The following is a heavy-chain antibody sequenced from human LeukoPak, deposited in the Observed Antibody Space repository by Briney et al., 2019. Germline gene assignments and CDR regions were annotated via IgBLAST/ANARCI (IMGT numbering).Heavy chain of an antibody. CDR1: GFTFSNYG. J-gene: IGHJ4*02. Sequence: GGSLRLSCAASGFTFSNYGMTWVRQAPGKGLEWVAVISYDGSNKYYADSVKGRFTISRDNSKNTLYLQMNSLRAEDTAVYYCARDAGGYSGYVWYFDYWGQGTLVTVSS. CDR2: ISYDGSNK. D-gene: IGHD5-12*01. CDR3: ARDAGGYSGYVWYFDY. V-gene: IGHV3-30*03.